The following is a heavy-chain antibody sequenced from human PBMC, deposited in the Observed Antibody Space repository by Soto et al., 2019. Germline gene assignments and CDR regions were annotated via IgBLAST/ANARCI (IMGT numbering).Heavy chain of an antibody. Sequence: EVQLVESGGGLVQPGGSLRLSCAASGFTFSSYWMSWVRQAPGKGLEWVANIKQDGSEKYYVDDVKGRFTISRDNAKNSLYLQMNSLRAEDTAVYYCARDHATHCSGGSCTETQYDAFDIWGQGTMVTVSS. D-gene: IGHD2-15*01. CDR2: IKQDGSEK. CDR3: ARDHATHCSGGSCTETQYDAFDI. CDR1: GFTFSSYW. V-gene: IGHV3-7*01. J-gene: IGHJ3*02.